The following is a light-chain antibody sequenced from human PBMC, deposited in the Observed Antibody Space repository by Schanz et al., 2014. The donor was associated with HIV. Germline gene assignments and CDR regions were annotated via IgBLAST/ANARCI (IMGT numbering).Light chain of an antibody. CDR2: EVS. V-gene: IGLV2-8*01. CDR3: SSYAGSNNLGV. Sequence: QSALTQPASVSGSPGQSITISCTGTSSDVGGYKYVSWYQQHPGKAPKLMIYEVSKRPSGVPDRFSGSKSGNTASLTVSGLQAEDEADYYCSSYAGSNNLGVFGTGTKLTVL. J-gene: IGLJ1*01. CDR1: SSDVGGYKY.